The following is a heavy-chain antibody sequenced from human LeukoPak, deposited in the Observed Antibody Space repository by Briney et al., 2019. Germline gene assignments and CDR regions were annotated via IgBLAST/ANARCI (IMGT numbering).Heavy chain of an antibody. J-gene: IGHJ3*02. CDR1: GGTFSSYA. CDR3: ARLDDSSVGFDI. CDR2: IIPIFGTA. V-gene: IGHV1-69*05. Sequence: SVKVSSKASGGTFSSYAISWVRQAPGQGLEWMGRIIPIFGTANYAQTLQGRVTTTTDASTRPAYIEPSSQRSDHTPVYYCARLDDSSVGFDIWGQGTMVTVSS. D-gene: IGHD3-22*01.